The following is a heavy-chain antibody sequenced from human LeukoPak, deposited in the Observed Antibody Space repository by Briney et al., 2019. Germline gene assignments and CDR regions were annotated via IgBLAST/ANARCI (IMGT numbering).Heavy chain of an antibody. Sequence: SETLSLTCAVSGASVSSGNWWNWARQSPGKGLEWIAEILYTGDTNYNPSLRSRVTLSIDNSNNEASLKLASVTAADSAVYYCARAQRGCSADSCYLDPWGPGILVTVSS. CDR2: ILYTGDT. CDR3: ARAQRGCSADSCYLDP. D-gene: IGHD2-15*01. CDR1: GASVSSGNW. V-gene: IGHV4-4*02. J-gene: IGHJ5*02.